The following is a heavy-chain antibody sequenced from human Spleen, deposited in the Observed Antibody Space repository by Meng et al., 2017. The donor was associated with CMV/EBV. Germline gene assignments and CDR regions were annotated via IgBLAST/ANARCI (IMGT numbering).Heavy chain of an antibody. CDR1: GGSFSGYY. D-gene: IGHD3-3*01. V-gene: IGHV4-34*01. Sequence: SETLSLTCAVYGGSFSGYYWSWIRQPPGKGLEWIGEINHSGSTNYNPSLKSRVTISVDTSKNQVSLRLSSVTAADTAVYFCARGERFSPVYGLDVWGQGTTVTVSS. CDR3: ARGERFSPVYGLDV. J-gene: IGHJ6*02. CDR2: INHSGST.